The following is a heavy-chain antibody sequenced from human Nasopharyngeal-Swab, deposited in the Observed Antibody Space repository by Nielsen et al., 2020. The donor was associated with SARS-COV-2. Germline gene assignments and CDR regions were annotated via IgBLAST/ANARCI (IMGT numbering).Heavy chain of an antibody. CDR2: ISYSGAT. V-gene: IGHV4-59*11. CDR3: ARGHCCDNRGYYYFDY. CDR1: SGSIGTHY. Sequence: SETLSLTCPASSGSIGTHYWSWIRQPPGKGLEWIGYISYSGATNYNPSLKSRVTISIGRSKNHFSLNLNSMTAADTAVYYCARGHCCDNRGYYYFDYWGQGTLVTASS. J-gene: IGHJ4*02. D-gene: IGHD3-22*01.